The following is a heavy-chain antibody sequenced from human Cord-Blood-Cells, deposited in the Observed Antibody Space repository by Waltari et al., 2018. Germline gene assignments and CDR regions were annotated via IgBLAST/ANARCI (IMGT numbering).Heavy chain of an antibody. CDR2: INHSGST. CDR1: GGSFSGYY. CDR3: ARGLRGDRDIVATIDY. J-gene: IGHJ4*02. V-gene: IGHV4-34*01. Sequence: QVQLQQWGAGLLKPSETLSLTCAAYGGSFSGYYWSWIRQPPGKGLVWIGEINHSGSTNYNPSLKSRVTISVDTSKNQFSLKLSSVTAADTAVYYCARGLRGDRDIVATIDYWGQGTLVTVSS. D-gene: IGHD5-12*01.